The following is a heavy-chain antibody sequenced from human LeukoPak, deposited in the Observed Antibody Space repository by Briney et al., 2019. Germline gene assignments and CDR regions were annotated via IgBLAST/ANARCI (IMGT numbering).Heavy chain of an antibody. CDR2: ISSSSYKI. CDR3: VREPSYGSSWYYYMDV. D-gene: IGHD6-13*01. J-gene: IGHJ6*03. V-gene: IGHV3-48*04. Sequence: PGGSLRLSCAASECTFVRYAMNWVRQAPGKGLEWVSYISSSSYKIGYADSVKGRFTISRDNSKNSLYLQMDSLRVEDTAVYYCVREPSYGSSWYYYMDVWGKGTTVTVSS. CDR1: ECTFVRYA.